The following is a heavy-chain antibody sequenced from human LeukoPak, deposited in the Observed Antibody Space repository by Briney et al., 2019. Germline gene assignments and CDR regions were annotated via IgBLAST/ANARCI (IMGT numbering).Heavy chain of an antibody. CDR2: INNDDTK. Sequence: GGSLRLSCAASGFTFSNYRLHWVRQAPGKGLVWVSRINNDDTKVYADSVSGRFTISRDNAKDTMFLQMNGLRAEDTAVYYCARDTDGLGYWGQGTLVTVSS. D-gene: IGHD6-6*01. V-gene: IGHV3-74*01. J-gene: IGHJ4*02. CDR3: ARDTDGLGY. CDR1: GFTFSNYR.